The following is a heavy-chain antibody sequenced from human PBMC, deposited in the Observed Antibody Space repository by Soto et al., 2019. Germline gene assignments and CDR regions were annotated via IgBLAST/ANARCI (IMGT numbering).Heavy chain of an antibody. D-gene: IGHD4-17*01. CDR3: TRDRTAPTGADYAYYYYYYMDV. CDR1: GFTFSSYS. V-gene: IGHV3-48*01. J-gene: IGHJ6*03. Sequence: EVQLVESGGGLVQPGGSLRLSCAASGFTFSSYSMNWVRQAPGKGLEWVSYISSSSSTLYYAASVNGRFTISRDNAKNSVYLQMNSLRAEDTAVYYCTRDRTAPTGADYAYYYYYYMDVWGKGTTVTVSS. CDR2: ISSSSSTL.